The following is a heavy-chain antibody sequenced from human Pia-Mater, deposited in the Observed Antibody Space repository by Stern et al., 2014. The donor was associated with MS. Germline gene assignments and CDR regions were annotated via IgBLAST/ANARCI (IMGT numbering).Heavy chain of an antibody. CDR2: IWYDGSDK. CDR3: ARDEGIGGYFDY. D-gene: IGHD1-26*01. J-gene: IGHJ4*02. CDR1: GFTFSSYG. V-gene: IGHV3-33*01. Sequence: QVQLVQSGGGVVQPGRSLRLSCAASGFTFSSYGMHWVRQAPGKGVEWVAVIWYDGSDKYYADSVKGRFTISRDNSKNTLYLQMNSLRAEDTAVYYCARDEGIGGYFDYWGQGTLVTVSS.